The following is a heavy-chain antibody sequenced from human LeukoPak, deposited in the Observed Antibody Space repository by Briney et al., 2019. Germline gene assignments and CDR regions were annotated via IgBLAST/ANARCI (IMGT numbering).Heavy chain of an antibody. J-gene: IGHJ2*01. CDR3: ARQYGNWYFDL. D-gene: IGHD4-17*01. Sequence: SETLSLTCPVPGGSISSYYWSWIRQPPGKGLQWIGYIYSSGSTSYNPSLKSRVTISVDTSKNQFSLKLSSVTAADTAVYYCARQYGNWYFDLWGRGTLVTVSS. CDR2: IYSSGST. V-gene: IGHV4-59*08. CDR1: GGSISSYY.